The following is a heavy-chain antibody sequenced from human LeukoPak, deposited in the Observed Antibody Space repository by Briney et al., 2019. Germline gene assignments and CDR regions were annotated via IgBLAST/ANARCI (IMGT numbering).Heavy chain of an antibody. D-gene: IGHD6-13*01. CDR3: AHIQGGIAADYDAFDI. CDR1: AFSLSTSGVG. J-gene: IGHJ3*02. V-gene: IGHV2-5*01. Sequence: ESGPTLVKPTQTLTLTCTFSAFSLSTSGVGVGWIRQPPGKALEWLALIYWNDDKRYSPSLKSRLTITKDTSKNQVVLTMTNMDPVDTATYYCAHIQGGIAADYDAFDIWGQGTMVTVSS. CDR2: IYWNDDK.